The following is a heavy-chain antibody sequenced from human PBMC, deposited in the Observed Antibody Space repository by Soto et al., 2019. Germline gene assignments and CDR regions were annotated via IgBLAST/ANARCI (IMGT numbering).Heavy chain of an antibody. CDR2: ISGSGGST. D-gene: IGHD3-3*01. CDR3: AKDPQYDFWSGFNWFDP. V-gene: IGHV3-23*01. Sequence: GGSLRLSCAASGFTFSSYAVSWVRQAPGKGLEWVSAISGSGGSTYYADSVKGRFTISRDNSKNTLYLQMNSLRAEDTAVYYCAKDPQYDFWSGFNWFDPWGQGTLVTVSS. J-gene: IGHJ5*02. CDR1: GFTFSSYA.